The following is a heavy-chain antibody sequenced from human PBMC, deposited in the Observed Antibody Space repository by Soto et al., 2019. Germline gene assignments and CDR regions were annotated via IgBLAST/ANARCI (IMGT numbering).Heavy chain of an antibody. CDR3: ARFPTSGTVSYGMDV. Sequence: ASVKVSCKASGYTFTDYYMHWVRQAPGQGLEWMGWINPNSGGTNYAQKFQGRVTMTRDTSISTAHMELNRLRSDDTAVYYCARFPTSGTVSYGMDVWVKGTTVTVSS. V-gene: IGHV1-2*02. J-gene: IGHJ6*04. CDR1: GYTFTDYY. D-gene: IGHD2-21*02. CDR2: INPNSGGT.